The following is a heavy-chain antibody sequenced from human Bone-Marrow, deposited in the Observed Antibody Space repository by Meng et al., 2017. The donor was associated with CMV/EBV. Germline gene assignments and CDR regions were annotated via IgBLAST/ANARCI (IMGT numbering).Heavy chain of an antibody. J-gene: IGHJ6*02. CDR1: GYSISSGYY. CDR2: INHSGST. CDR3: ARVNVIGKLPYYYYGMDV. V-gene: IGHV4-38-2*02. Sequence: SDTLSLTCTVSGYSISSGYYWGWIRQPPGKGLEWIGEINHSGSTNYNPSLKSRVTISVDTSKNQFSLKLSSVTAADTAVYYCARVNVIGKLPYYYYGMDVWGQGTTVTVSS. D-gene: IGHD3-16*02.